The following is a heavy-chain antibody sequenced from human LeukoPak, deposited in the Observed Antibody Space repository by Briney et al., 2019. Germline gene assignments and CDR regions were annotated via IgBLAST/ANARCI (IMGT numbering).Heavy chain of an antibody. D-gene: IGHD6-13*01. Sequence: GGSLRLSCAASGFTFDDYGMSWVRQAPGKGLEWVSGINWNGGSTGYADSVKGRFTVSRDNAKNSLYLQMNSLRAEDTALYYCARVSAGYYYYYYMDVWGKGTTVTVSS. CDR3: ARVSAGYYYYYYMDV. CDR1: GFTFDDYG. CDR2: INWNGGST. J-gene: IGHJ6*03. V-gene: IGHV3-20*04.